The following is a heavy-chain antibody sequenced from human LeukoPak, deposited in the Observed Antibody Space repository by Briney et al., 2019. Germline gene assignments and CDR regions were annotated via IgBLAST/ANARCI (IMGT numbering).Heavy chain of an antibody. V-gene: IGHV1-2*02. D-gene: IGHD3-10*01. J-gene: IGHJ6*03. CDR3: ARDRNLYGSGSYFTPHYCYYRDV. Sequence: ASVKVSCKASGYTFTAYDMHWVRQAPGQGLEWMGWINPNSGGTNYAQKFQGRVTMTRDTSISTAYMELSRLRSDDTAVYYCARDRNLYGSGSYFTPHYCYYRDVWGKGTTVTVSS. CDR1: GYTFTAYD. CDR2: INPNSGGT.